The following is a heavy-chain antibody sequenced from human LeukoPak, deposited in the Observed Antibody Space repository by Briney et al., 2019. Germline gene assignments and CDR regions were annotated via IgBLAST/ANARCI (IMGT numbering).Heavy chain of an antibody. CDR1: GYTFASYW. D-gene: IGHD3-22*01. J-gene: IGHJ6*02. CDR3: ATTYYFDSTFMDV. Sequence: GESLKISCKGSGYTFASYWIGWVRQMPGKGLEWMGFIYPSDSNTRYSPSFQGQVTISADKSISTAFLQWSSLKASDTAMYYCATTYYFDSTFMDVWGHGTTVTVSS. V-gene: IGHV5-51*01. CDR2: IYPSDSNT.